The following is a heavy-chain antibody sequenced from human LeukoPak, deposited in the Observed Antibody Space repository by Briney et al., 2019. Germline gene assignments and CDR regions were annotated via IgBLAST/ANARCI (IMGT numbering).Heavy chain of an antibody. CDR3: ARASYCGGDCYRGYFDL. V-gene: IGHV3-21*01. CDR2: ITSSSIDI. CDR1: GFTFRSYT. D-gene: IGHD2-21*02. Sequence: GSLRLSCAASGFTFRSYTLNWVRQAPGKGLEWVSSITSSSIDIYYADSVKGRFTISRDNAKNSLYLQMNSLRAEDTAVYYCARASYCGGDCYRGYFDLWGRGTLVTVSS. J-gene: IGHJ2*01.